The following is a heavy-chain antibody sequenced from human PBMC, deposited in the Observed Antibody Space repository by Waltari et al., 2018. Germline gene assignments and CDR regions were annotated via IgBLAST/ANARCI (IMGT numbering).Heavy chain of an antibody. CDR2: INHSGST. CDR1: GGSFSGYY. D-gene: IGHD6-13*01. J-gene: IGHJ4*02. Sequence: QVQLQQWGAGLLKPSETLSLTCAVYGGSFSGYYWSWIRQPPGKGLEWIGEINHSGSTNYNPSLKSGVTISVDTSKNQFSLKLSSVTAADTAVYYCARGWHSSSKYWGQGTLVTVSS. V-gene: IGHV4-34*01. CDR3: ARGWHSSSKY.